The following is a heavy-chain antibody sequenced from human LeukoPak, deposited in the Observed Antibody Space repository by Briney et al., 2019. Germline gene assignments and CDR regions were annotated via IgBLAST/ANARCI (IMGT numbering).Heavy chain of an antibody. J-gene: IGHJ4*02. D-gene: IGHD1-26*01. CDR3: ARLPFGGSYSY. CDR1: GYTFTGYY. V-gene: IGHV1-2*02. Sequence: ASVKVSCKASGYTFTGYYIHWVRQAPGQGLEWMGWINPNSGSIKYGQKFQGRVTMNRDTSISTAYMELSSLRSEDTAVYYCARLPFGGSYSYWGQGTLVTVSS. CDR2: INPNSGSI.